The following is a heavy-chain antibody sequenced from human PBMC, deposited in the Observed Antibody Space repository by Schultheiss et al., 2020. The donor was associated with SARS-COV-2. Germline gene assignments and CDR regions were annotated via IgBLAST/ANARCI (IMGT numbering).Heavy chain of an antibody. CDR3: ARDFGYWVYYYMDV. V-gene: IGHV3-13*01. CDR2: IGTAGDT. CDR1: GFTFTNYA. D-gene: IGHD5-12*01. J-gene: IGHJ6*03. Sequence: GGSLRLSCAASGFTFTNYAMSWVRQAPGKGLEWVSAIGTAGDTYYPGSVKGRFTISRENAKNSLYLQMNSLRAGDTAVYYCARDFGYWVYYYMDVWGKGTTVTVSS.